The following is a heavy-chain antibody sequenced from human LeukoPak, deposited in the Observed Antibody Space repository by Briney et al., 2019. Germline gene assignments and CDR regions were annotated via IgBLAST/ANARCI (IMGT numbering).Heavy chain of an antibody. CDR2: IYYGGNT. V-gene: IGHV4-59*11. CDR1: AGSISGHY. D-gene: IGHD5-24*01. CDR3: ARGEREGYNQPFDY. J-gene: IGHJ4*02. Sequence: SETLSLTCTVSAGSISGHYWSWLRQPPGKGLEWIGYIYYGGNTIYNTSLASRLTISVDTSKNQFSLKLSSVTAADTAVYYCARGEREGYNQPFDYWARGTLVTVSS.